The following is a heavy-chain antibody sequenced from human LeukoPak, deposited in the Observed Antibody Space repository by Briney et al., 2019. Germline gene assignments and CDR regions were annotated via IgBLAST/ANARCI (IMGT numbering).Heavy chain of an antibody. J-gene: IGHJ4*02. D-gene: IGHD6-19*01. CDR2: IHSGGTA. V-gene: IGHV4-39*07. CDR3: ARTYSSGQGAYY. CDR1: GDSIRGIGCY. Sequence: PSETLSLTCTVSGDSIRGIGCYWAWIRQSPRKGLEWIASIHSGGTAYYNPSFQSRVTISVDTSNNQFSLRLSSVTAADTALYYCARTYSSGQGAYYWGQGALVTVSA.